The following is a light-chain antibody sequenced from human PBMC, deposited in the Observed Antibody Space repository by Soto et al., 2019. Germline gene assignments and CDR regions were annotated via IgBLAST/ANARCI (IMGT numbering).Light chain of an antibody. J-gene: IGKJ4*01. Sequence: EIVLTQSPATLPLSPGERATLSCRASQSVSSYLAWYQQKPGQAPRLLIYDASNRATGIPARFSGSGSGTDFTLTISSLEPEDFAVYYCQQRSNWPLPFGGGTKVEIK. CDR1: QSVSSY. V-gene: IGKV3-11*01. CDR2: DAS. CDR3: QQRSNWPLP.